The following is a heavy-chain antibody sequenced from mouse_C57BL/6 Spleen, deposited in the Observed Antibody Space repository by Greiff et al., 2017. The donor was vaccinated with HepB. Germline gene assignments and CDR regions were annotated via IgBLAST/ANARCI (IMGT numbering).Heavy chain of an antibody. CDR2: IYPRSGNT. V-gene: IGHV1-81*01. J-gene: IGHJ2*01. CDR1: GYTFTSYG. Sequence: VQLQQSGAELARPGASVKLSCKASGYTFTSYGISWVKQRTGQGLEWIGEIYPRSGNTYYNEKFKGKATLTADKSSSTAYMELRSLTSEDSAVYFCARGIFITTVVPYFDYWGQGTTLTVSS. CDR3: ARGIFITTVVPYFDY. D-gene: IGHD1-1*01.